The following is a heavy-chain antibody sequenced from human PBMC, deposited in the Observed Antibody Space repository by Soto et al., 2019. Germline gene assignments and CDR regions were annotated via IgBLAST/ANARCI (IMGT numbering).Heavy chain of an antibody. CDR3: AKRQGIGAAAKNFDF. D-gene: IGHD6-13*01. CDR2: ISAGGNLI. J-gene: IGHJ4*02. Sequence: GGSLRLSCAASGFIFSNHAMSWVRQVPGKGLEWVSGISAGGNLIYYADSVRGRFTMSRDNSKNMLYLQMNSLRAENTAVYFCAKRQGIGAAAKNFDFWGQGARVTVSS. V-gene: IGHV3-23*01. CDR1: GFIFSNHA.